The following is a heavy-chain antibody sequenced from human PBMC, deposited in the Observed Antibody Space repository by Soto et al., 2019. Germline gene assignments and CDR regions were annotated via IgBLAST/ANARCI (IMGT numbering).Heavy chain of an antibody. J-gene: IGHJ6*02. CDR2: ISYDGSNK. Sequence: GGSLRLSCAASGFTFSSYAMHWVRQAPGKGLEWVAVISYDGSNKYYADSVKGRFTISRDNSKNTLYLQMNSLRAEDTAVYYCAKDQAGIAARLGYYYGMDVWGQGTTVTVSS. V-gene: IGHV3-30-3*01. CDR3: AKDQAGIAARLGYYYGMDV. CDR1: GFTFSSYA. D-gene: IGHD6-6*01.